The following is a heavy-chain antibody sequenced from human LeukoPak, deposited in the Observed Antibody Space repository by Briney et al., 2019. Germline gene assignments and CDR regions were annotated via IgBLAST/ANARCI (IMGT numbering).Heavy chain of an antibody. CDR2: IGTAGDT. CDR1: GFAFSTYD. Sequence: GGSLRLSCAASGFAFSTYDMHWVRQPTGKGLEWVSAIGTAGDTYYAASVKGRFTISREDAKNSLYLQLNSLTAGDTAVYYCARGGVFSSPDYWGQGTLVTVSS. J-gene: IGHJ4*02. D-gene: IGHD3-10*01. V-gene: IGHV3-13*04. CDR3: ARGGVFSSPDY.